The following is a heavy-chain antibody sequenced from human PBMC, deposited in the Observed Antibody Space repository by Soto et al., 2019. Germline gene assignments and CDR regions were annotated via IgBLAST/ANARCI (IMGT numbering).Heavy chain of an antibody. D-gene: IGHD1-7*01. Sequence: GGSLRLSCAASGFTFSSYAMSWVRQAPGKGLEWVSAISGSGGSTYYADSVKGRFTISRDNSKNTLYLQMNSLRAEDTAVYYCASTITGTTLSDYWGQGTLVTVSS. CDR2: ISGSGGST. CDR3: ASTITGTTLSDY. J-gene: IGHJ4*02. CDR1: GFTFSSYA. V-gene: IGHV3-23*01.